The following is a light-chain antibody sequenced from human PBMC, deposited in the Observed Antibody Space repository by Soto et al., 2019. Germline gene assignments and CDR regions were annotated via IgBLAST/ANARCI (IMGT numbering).Light chain of an antibody. CDR2: DVS. Sequence: QSVLTQPRSVSGSPGQSVTISCTGTSSDVGDYNFVSWYQHHPGKAPKLMIYDVSKWPSGVPDRFSGSKSGNTASLTISGLQAEDEADYYCCSYAGSYTWVFGTGTKLTVL. J-gene: IGLJ1*01. V-gene: IGLV2-11*01. CDR1: SSDVGDYNF. CDR3: CSYAGSYTWV.